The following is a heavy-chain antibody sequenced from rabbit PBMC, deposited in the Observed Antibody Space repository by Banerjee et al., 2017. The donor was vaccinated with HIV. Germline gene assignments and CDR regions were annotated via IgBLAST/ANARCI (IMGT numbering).Heavy chain of an antibody. J-gene: IGHJ6*01. CDR2: IYPTYGAT. D-gene: IGHD8-1*01. V-gene: IGHV1S45*01. CDR1: GIDFSSSFW. Sequence: QQQLVESGGGLVTLGGSLKLTCKASGIDFSSSFWISWVRQTPGKGLEWIGCIYPTYGATDYASWVNGRFTISKTSSTTVTLRMTSLTAADTATYFCARGSGSSYDLWGPGTLVTVS. CDR3: ARGSGSSYDL.